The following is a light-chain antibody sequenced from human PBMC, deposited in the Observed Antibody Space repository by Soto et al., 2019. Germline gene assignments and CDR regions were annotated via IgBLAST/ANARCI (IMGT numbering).Light chain of an antibody. CDR1: QSISSW. CDR3: QQNNIYSSCT. CDR2: KAS. J-gene: IGKJ1*01. Sequence: DIQMTQSPSTLSASVGDRVTITCRASQSISSWLACYQQKPWKAPKLLIDKASSLESGVPSRFRGSGSGTEITLTIRNLKSDDCATYYCQQNNIYSSCTFGQGNKVEI. V-gene: IGKV1-5*03.